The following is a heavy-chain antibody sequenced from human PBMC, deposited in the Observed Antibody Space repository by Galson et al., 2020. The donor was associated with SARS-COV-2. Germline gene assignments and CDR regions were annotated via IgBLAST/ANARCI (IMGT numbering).Heavy chain of an antibody. CDR2: IYSEGSST. D-gene: IGHD1-26*01. CDR1: GFTFSSYW. J-gene: IGHJ5*02. CDR3: ATGSPLGAPGNWFDP. V-gene: IGHV3-74*01. Sequence: GSLKISCAASGFTFSSYWMHWVRQAPGKGLVWVSRIYSEGSSTSYADSVKGRFTISGDDAKNTLYLHMRSLRAEDTAVYYCATGSPLGAPGNWFDPWGQGTLVTVSS.